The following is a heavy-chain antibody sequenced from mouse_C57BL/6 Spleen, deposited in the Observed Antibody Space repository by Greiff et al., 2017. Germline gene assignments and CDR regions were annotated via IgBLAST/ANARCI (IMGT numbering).Heavy chain of an antibody. J-gene: IGHJ1*03. CDR2: IDPENGDT. CDR1: GFNIKDDY. CDR3: TTSSFYWYFDV. D-gene: IGHD1-1*01. Sequence: VQLKESGAELVRPGASVKLSCTASGFNIKDDYMHWVKQRPEQGLEWIGWIDPENGDTEYASKFQGKATITADTSSNTAYLQLSSLTSEDTAVYYCTTSSFYWYFDVWGTGTTVTVSS. V-gene: IGHV14-4*01.